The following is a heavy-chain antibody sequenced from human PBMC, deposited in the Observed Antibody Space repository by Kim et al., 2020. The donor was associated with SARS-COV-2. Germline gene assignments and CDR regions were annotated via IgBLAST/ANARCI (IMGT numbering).Heavy chain of an antibody. D-gene: IGHD2-15*01. Sequence: SETLSLTCAVYGGSFSGYYWSWIRQPPGKGLEWIGEINHSGSTNYNPSLKSRVTISVDTSKNQFSLKLSSVTAADTAVYYCARGPVVVVAATHFFDYWGQGTLVTVSS. CDR3: ARGPVVVVAATHFFDY. J-gene: IGHJ4*02. V-gene: IGHV4-34*01. CDR2: INHSGST. CDR1: GGSFSGYY.